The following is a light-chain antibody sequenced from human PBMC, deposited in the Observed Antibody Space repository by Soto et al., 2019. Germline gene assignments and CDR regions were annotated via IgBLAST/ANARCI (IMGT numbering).Light chain of an antibody. CDR2: DTS. CDR1: QSLTNSF. CDR3: QQYGTSEII. V-gene: IGKV3-20*01. J-gene: IGKJ5*01. Sequence: EIVLTHSPGTLSLSPVERATLSFRASQSLTNSFMAWYQQKPGQAPRLLIYDTSSRASGIPDRFSGSGSGTDFTLTISRLETEDFAVFYCQQYGTSEIIFGQGTRLEIK.